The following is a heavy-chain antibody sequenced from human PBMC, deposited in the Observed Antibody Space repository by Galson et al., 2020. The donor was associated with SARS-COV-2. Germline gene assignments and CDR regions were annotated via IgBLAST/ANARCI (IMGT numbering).Heavy chain of an antibody. CDR3: ARDKVAASSFDY. V-gene: IGHV1-46*01. Sequence: ASVKVSCKASGYTFTNHYIHWVRQAPGQGFEWMGMITPSGGSTRYGQKFQGRVTMTTDPSTSTVYLELSSLRSDDTAVYYCARDKVAASSFDYWGQGTLATVSS. D-gene: IGHD6-6*01. CDR2: ITPSGGST. J-gene: IGHJ4*02. CDR1: GYTFTNHY.